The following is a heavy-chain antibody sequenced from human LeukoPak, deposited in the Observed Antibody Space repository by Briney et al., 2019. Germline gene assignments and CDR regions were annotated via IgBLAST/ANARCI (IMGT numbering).Heavy chain of an antibody. CDR2: ISSRGSAI. D-gene: IGHD6-13*01. CDR1: GFTFSSFE. V-gene: IGHV3-48*03. CDR3: ARQKGIAAADY. Sequence: GGSLRLSCAASGFTFSSFEMSWVRQAPGKGLEWVSYISSRGSAIYYADSVKGRFTISRENAKNSVYLQMNSLRAEDTAVYYCARQKGIAAADYWGQGTLVTVSS. J-gene: IGHJ4*02.